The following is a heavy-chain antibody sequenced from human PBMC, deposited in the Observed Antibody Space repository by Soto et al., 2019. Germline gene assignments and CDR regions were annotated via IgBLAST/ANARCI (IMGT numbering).Heavy chain of an antibody. V-gene: IGHV4-4*02. CDR1: GGTISSSNW. CDR3: STLMKASFDY. CDR2: IYHRGST. J-gene: IGHJ4*02. Sequence: PSETLSLTCAVSGGTISSSNWWRWVRQPPGKGMEWMGEIYHRGSTNYTPSLKSRVTISVDKSKNLFSLKLSSVTAVDTAVYYCSTLMKASFDYWGQGTLVTVSS. D-gene: IGHD3-16*01.